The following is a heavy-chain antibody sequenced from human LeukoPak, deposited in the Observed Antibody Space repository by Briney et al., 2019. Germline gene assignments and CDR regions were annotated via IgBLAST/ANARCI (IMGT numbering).Heavy chain of an antibody. Sequence: ASVKVSCKASGYTFTSYYMHWVRQAPGQGLEWMGIINPSGGSTSYAQKFQGRVTMTRDMSTSTVYMELSSLRSEDTAVYYCATSVRDSGNYGYDAFDIWGQGTMVTVSS. V-gene: IGHV1-46*01. J-gene: IGHJ3*02. D-gene: IGHD1-26*01. CDR2: INPSGGST. CDR1: GYTFTSYY. CDR3: ATSVRDSGNYGYDAFDI.